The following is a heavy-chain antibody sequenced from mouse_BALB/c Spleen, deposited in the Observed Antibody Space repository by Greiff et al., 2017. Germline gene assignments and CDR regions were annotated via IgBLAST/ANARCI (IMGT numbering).Heavy chain of an antibody. V-gene: IGHV1-14*01. Sequence: EVQLQQSVPELVKPGASVKMSCKASGYTFTSYVMHWVKQKPGQGLEWIGYINPYNDGTKYNEKFKGKATLTSDKSSSTAYMELSSLTSEDSAVYYCARTQIYYAMDYWGQGTSVTVSS. CDR2: INPYNDGT. CDR3: ARTQIYYAMDY. J-gene: IGHJ4*01. CDR1: GYTFTSYV.